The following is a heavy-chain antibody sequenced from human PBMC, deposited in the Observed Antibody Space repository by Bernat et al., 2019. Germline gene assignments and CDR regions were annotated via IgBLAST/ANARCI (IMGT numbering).Heavy chain of an antibody. D-gene: IGHD3-22*01. Sequence: EVQLVESGGALVQPGGSLRLSCAASGFTFSTYWMHWVRQAPGKGLVWVSRINDDGSNTNYADSVNGRFTISRDNAKDTLYLQMNSLRAEDTAVYYCARVGGGSSGYVNWFDPWGQGTLVTVSS. CDR1: GFTFSTYW. J-gene: IGHJ5*02. CDR2: INDDGSNT. CDR3: ARVGGGSSGYVNWFDP. V-gene: IGHV3-74*01.